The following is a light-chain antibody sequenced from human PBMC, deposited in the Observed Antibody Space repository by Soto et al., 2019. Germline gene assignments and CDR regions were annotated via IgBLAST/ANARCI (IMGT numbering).Light chain of an antibody. Sequence: QSVLTQSPSASATPGQRVTISCSGSSSNIGTNYVYWYQQLPGTAPKLLIYKNNQRPSGVPDRFSGPKYGTSASLAIGGLRSEDEADYYCAAWDASLSGPVFGGGTKLTVL. CDR3: AAWDASLSGPV. CDR1: SSNIGTNY. V-gene: IGLV1-47*01. CDR2: KNN. J-gene: IGLJ3*02.